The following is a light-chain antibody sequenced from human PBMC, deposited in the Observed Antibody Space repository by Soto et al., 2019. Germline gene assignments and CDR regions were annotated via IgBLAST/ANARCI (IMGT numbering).Light chain of an antibody. V-gene: IGLV4-69*01. Sequence: QLVLTQLPSASASLGASVKLTCTLSSGHSSYAIAWHQQQPEKGPRYLMKLNSDGSHSKGDGIPDRFSGSSSGAERYLTISSLQSEDEADYYCQTWGTGIRVFGTGTKLTVL. CDR3: QTWGTGIRV. CDR2: LNSDGSH. CDR1: SGHSSYA. J-gene: IGLJ1*01.